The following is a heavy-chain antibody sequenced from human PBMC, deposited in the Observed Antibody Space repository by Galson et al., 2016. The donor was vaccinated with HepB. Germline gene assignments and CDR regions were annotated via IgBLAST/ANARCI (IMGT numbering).Heavy chain of an antibody. D-gene: IGHD1-7*01. CDR2: IFPGGRT. J-gene: IGHJ4*02. Sequence: TLSLTCDVSDGSITSTIWWSWVRQPPGRGLEWIGEIFPGGRTHYNPSLESRLTLTLDKSKNQLSLWLNSVTAADTALYFCARHLGTPRTRGFDYWGPGILVTVSA. CDR1: DGSITSTIW. V-gene: IGHV4-4*01. CDR3: ARHLGTPRTRGFDY.